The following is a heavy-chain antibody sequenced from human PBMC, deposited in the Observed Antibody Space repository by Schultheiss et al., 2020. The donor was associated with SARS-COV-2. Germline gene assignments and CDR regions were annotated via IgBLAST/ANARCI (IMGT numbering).Heavy chain of an antibody. D-gene: IGHD2-2*01. Sequence: SETLSLTCTVSGGSISSYYWSWIRQPPGKGLEWIGYIYYSGSTYYNPSLKSRVTISVDTSKNQFSLKLSSVTAADTAVYYCARLGAVPIGNWFDPWGQGTLVTVSS. CDR3: ARLGAVPIGNWFDP. V-gene: IGHV4-59*12. CDR1: GGSISSYY. CDR2: IYYSGST. J-gene: IGHJ5*02.